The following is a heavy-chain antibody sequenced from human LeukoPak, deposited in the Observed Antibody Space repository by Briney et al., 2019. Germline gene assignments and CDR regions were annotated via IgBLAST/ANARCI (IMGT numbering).Heavy chain of an antibody. Sequence: GASLKISCKGSGSSFTSYWIGWVRQMPGKGLEWMGIIYPGDSDTRYSPSFQGQVTISADKSISTAYLQWSSLKASDTAMYYCARLGCSSTSCYSNGYYFDYWGQGTLVTVSS. CDR3: ARLGCSSTSCYSNGYYFDY. V-gene: IGHV5-51*01. CDR2: IYPGDSDT. J-gene: IGHJ4*02. D-gene: IGHD2-2*01. CDR1: GSSFTSYW.